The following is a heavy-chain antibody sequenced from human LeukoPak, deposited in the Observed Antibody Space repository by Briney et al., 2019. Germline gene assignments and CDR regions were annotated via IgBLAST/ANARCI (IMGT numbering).Heavy chain of an antibody. Sequence: GESLKISCKGSGYSFTSYWIGWVRQMPGKGLEWMGIIYPGDSGTRYSPSFQGQVTISADKSISTAYLQWSSLKASCTAMYYCARQVITFGGVIVILDYWGQGTLVTLSS. CDR1: GYSFTSYW. CDR3: ARQVITFGGVIVILDY. J-gene: IGHJ4*02. V-gene: IGHV5-51*01. CDR2: IYPGDSGT. D-gene: IGHD3-16*02.